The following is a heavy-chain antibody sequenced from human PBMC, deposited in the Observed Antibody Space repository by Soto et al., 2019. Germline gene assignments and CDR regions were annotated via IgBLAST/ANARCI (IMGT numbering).Heavy chain of an antibody. J-gene: IGHJ6*02. CDR2: LYYSGSA. CDR3: ARGAALNTYYNYYGMDV. D-gene: IGHD6-25*01. Sequence: QVQLQESGPGLVKPSQTLSLTCTVSGGSISSDDYYWSWIRQPPGKGLEWIGYLYYSGSAYYTPSLQSRVSISIDTSKNQFSLKLTSVTATDTAVYFCARGAALNTYYNYYGMDVWGQGTTVTVSS. V-gene: IGHV4-30-4*01. CDR1: GGSISSDDYY.